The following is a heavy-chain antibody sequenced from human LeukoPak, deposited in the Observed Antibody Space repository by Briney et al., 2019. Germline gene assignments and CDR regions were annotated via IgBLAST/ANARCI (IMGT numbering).Heavy chain of an antibody. J-gene: IGHJ5*02. CDR2: INTSGST. CDR1: GGSISSYY. D-gene: IGHD1-26*01. V-gene: IGHV4-4*07. Sequence: PSETLSLTCTVSGGSISSYYWSWIRQPAGKGLEWIGGINTSGSTNYNPSLKSRVTMSVDTSKNQFSLKLSSVTAADTAVYYCARDRGVRGGSYGTWFDPWGQGTLVTVSS. CDR3: ARDRGVRGGSYGTWFDP.